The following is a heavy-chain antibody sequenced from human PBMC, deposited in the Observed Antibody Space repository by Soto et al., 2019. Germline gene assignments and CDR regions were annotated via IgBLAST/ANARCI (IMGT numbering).Heavy chain of an antibody. J-gene: IGHJ6*02. V-gene: IGHV1-69*12. CDR1: GGTFSTSA. Sequence: QVQLEQSGAEVKETGSSVKVSCKASGGTFSTSAISWVRQAPGQGLEWMGGIMPIFRTPDYAQKFQGRVTITADESTSTAYMELSGLRSDDTAVYYCARDKDRQQLGGNYYYMLDVWGQGTTVTVSS. CDR2: IMPIFRTP. CDR3: ARDKDRQQLGGNYYYMLDV. D-gene: IGHD3-10*01.